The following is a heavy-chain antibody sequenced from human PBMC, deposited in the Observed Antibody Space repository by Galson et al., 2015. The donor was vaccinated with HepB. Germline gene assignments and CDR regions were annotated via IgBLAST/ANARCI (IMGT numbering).Heavy chain of an antibody. D-gene: IGHD3-9*01. CDR1: GFTFSSYW. Sequence: SLRLSCAASGFTFSSYWMHWVRQAPGKGLVWVSHINSDGRSTTYADSVKGRFTISRDNAKNTLYLQMNSLRAEDTAVYYCARDLDSVFTGYYVYYYYGMDVWGQGTTVTVSS. V-gene: IGHV3-74*01. J-gene: IGHJ6*02. CDR3: ARDLDSVFTGYYVYYYYGMDV. CDR2: INSDGRST.